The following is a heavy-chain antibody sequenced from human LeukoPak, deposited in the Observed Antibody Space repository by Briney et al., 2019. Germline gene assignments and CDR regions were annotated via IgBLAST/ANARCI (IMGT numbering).Heavy chain of an antibody. CDR1: GYTFTGYY. V-gene: IGHV1-2*02. J-gene: IGHJ4*02. D-gene: IGHD3-22*01. CDR3: ARDYYDSSGSDY. Sequence: VASVKVSCKASGYTFTGYYMNWVRQAPGQGLEWMGWINPNSGGTNYAQKFQGRVTMTRDTSISTAYMELSRLRSDDTAVYYCARDYYDSSGSDYWGQGALVTVSS. CDR2: INPNSGGT.